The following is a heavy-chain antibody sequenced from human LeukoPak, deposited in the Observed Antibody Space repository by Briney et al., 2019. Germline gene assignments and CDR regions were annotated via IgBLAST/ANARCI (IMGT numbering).Heavy chain of an antibody. CDR1: GFSVSSNY. CDR2: VYSGGRT. Sequence: GGSLRLSCAASGFSVSSNYMSWVRQAPGKGLEYISVVYSGGRTYYSDSVKGRFTISRDIPKNTLYLQMNSLKAEDTAVYYCTRQKWQLPFHWGQGTLVTVSS. D-gene: IGHD1-26*01. J-gene: IGHJ4*02. CDR3: TRQKWQLPFH. V-gene: IGHV3-53*01.